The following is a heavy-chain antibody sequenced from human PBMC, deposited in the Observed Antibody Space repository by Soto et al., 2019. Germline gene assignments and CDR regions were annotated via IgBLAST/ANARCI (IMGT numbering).Heavy chain of an antibody. J-gene: IGHJ4*02. CDR2: MNPKSGDT. CDR3: AGGGYRVVGATVY. D-gene: IGHD1-26*01. Sequence: QVQLVQSGAEVKMPGASVKVSCKASGYTFTDYGINWVRQATGQGLEWMGWMNPKSGDTVYAQKFQGRVSMTRATSISTAYMELNSLKSEDTAVYYCAGGGYRVVGATVYWGQGTLVTVSS. V-gene: IGHV1-8*01. CDR1: GYTFTDYG.